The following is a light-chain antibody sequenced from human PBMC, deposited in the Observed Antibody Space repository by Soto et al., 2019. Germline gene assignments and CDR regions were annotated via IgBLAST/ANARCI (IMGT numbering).Light chain of an antibody. CDR1: QSVSSN. V-gene: IGKV3D-15*01. CDR3: QQYNNWPPMYT. CDR2: GAS. Sequence: EIVMTQSPATLSLSPGERATLSCRASQSVSSNLAWYQQKHAQAPRRLIYGASTRATGIRARFSGSGSGTEFTLTISSLQSEDFAVYYCQQYNNWPPMYTFGQGTKLEIK. J-gene: IGKJ2*01.